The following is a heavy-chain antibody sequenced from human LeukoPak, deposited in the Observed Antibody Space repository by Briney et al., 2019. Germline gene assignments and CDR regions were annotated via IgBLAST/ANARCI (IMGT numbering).Heavy chain of an antibody. CDR1: RITFNDYY. D-gene: IGHD5-12*01. Sequence: GGSLRLSCAASRITFNDYYMSWIRQAPGKGLEWVSSISSSGTTIYYADSVKGRFTISRDNAKNSLYLQMNSLRAEDTALYYCARGGGYSGYDTPPYYYYYYMDVWGKGTTVTVSS. V-gene: IGHV3-11*01. J-gene: IGHJ6*03. CDR2: ISSSGTTI. CDR3: ARGGGYSGYDTPPYYYYYYMDV.